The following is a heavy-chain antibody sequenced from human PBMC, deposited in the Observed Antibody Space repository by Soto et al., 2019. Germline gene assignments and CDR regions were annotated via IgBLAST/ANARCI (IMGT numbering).Heavy chain of an antibody. CDR2: IYYSGST. CDR3: AGGVYGSGSYGFVY. J-gene: IGHJ4*02. CDR1: GGSISSGDYY. V-gene: IGHV4-30-4*01. D-gene: IGHD3-10*01. Sequence: PSETLSLTCTVSGGSISSGDYYWSWIRQPPGKGLEWIGYIYYSGSTYYNPSLKSRVTISVDTSKNQFSLKLSSVTAADTAVYYCAGGVYGSGSYGFVYWGQGTLVTVSS.